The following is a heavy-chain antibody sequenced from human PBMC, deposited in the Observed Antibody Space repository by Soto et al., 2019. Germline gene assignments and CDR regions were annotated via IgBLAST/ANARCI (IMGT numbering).Heavy chain of an antibody. CDR2: IYYSGST. CDR1: GGSISSYD. CDR3: ARWLGHFDY. Sequence: SETQSLTCTDSGGSISSYDWSWIRQPPGKGLEWIGYIYYSGSTNYNPSLKSRVTISVDTSKTQFSLKLSSVTAADTAVYYCARWLGHFDYWGQGTLVTVSS. V-gene: IGHV4-59*01. D-gene: IGHD6-19*01. J-gene: IGHJ4*02.